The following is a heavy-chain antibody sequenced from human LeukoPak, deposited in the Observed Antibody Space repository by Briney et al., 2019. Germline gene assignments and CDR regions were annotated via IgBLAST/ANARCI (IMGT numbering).Heavy chain of an antibody. CDR3: ARGSHILRFLEWLSNWFDP. V-gene: IGHV3-21*01. CDR2: ISSSSSYI. J-gene: IGHJ5*02. D-gene: IGHD3-3*01. CDR1: GFTFSSYS. Sequence: GGSLRLSCAASGFTFSSYSMNWVRQAPGKGLEWVSSISSSSSYIYYADSVKGRFTISRDNAKNSLYLQMNSLRAEDTAVCYCARGSHILRFLEWLSNWFDPWGQGTLVTVSS.